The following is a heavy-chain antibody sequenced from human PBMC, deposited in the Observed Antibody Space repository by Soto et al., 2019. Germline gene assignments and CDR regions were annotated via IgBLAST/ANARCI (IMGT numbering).Heavy chain of an antibody. CDR1: GYTFSSYW. Sequence: PGESLKISWKGSGYTFSSYWIGWVRQVPGKGLELMVIIYTGDSDARYSPSFKGQVTISADKSLTTAYMQWNSLRASDSGIYYCASVGCSGGNCYLSDALNXWGQATQVTVSX. CDR2: IYTGDSDA. V-gene: IGHV5-51*01. CDR3: ASVGCSGGNCYLSDALNX. J-gene: IGHJ4*02. D-gene: IGHD2-15*01.